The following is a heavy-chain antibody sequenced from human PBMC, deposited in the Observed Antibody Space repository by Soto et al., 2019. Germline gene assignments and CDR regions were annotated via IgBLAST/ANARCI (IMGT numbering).Heavy chain of an antibody. V-gene: IGHV3-11*06. CDR1: GFTLSDYY. CDR3: VRLKDCSNNICSGGMDV. Sequence: GGSLRLSFAASGFTLSDYYMSWVLQAPWKVLDWVSHISSISTYTNDSDSLKVRFTISRDNAKQTMSLQMTSLRAEDTAVYYCVRLKDCSNNICSGGMDVWGQGTTVPVSS. D-gene: IGHD2-8*02. CDR2: ISSISTYT. J-gene: IGHJ6*01.